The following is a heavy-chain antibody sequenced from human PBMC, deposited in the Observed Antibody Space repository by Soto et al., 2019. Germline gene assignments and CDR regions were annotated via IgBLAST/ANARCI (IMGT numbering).Heavy chain of an antibody. V-gene: IGHV3-7*01. J-gene: IGHJ6*04. CDR2: IKQDGSEE. CDR1: GFTFSSYW. D-gene: IGHD6-6*01. CDR3: AREIAARL. Sequence: WGSLRLSCAASGFTFSSYWMSWFRQAPGKGLEWVANIKQDGSEENYVDSVKGRFTISRDNAKNALYLQMNSLRVEDTAVYYCAREIAARLWGKGTTVTVSS.